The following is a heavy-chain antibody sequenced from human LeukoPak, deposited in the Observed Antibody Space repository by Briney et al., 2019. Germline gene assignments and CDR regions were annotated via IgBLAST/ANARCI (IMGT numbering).Heavy chain of an antibody. CDR3: ARGLFNYDNSGLNY. V-gene: IGHV3-33*01. CDR2: IWYDGSNK. CDR1: GFTFSSYA. Sequence: GRSLRLSCAASGFTFSSYAMYWVRQAPGKGLEWVTNIWYDGSNKYYADSVKGRFTISRDNSKNTLYLHMNSLRAEDTAVYYCARGLFNYDNSGLNYWGQGTRVTVSS. J-gene: IGHJ4*02. D-gene: IGHD3-22*01.